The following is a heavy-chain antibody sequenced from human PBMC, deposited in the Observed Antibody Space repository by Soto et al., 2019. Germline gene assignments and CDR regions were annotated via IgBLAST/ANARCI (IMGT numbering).Heavy chain of an antibody. V-gene: IGHV1-69*13. J-gene: IGHJ5*02. CDR1: GVTFSSYA. D-gene: IGHD2-15*01. CDR2: IIPIFGTA. CDR3: AGNLGSHINWFDP. Sequence: GASVKVSCKASGVTFSSYAISWVRQAPGQGLEWMGGIIPIFGTANYAQKFQGRVTITADESTSTAYMELSSLRSEDTAVYYCAGNLGSHINWFDPWGQGTLVTVSS.